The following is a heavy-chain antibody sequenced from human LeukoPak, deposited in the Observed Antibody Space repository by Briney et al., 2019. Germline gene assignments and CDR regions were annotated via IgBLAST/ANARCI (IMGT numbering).Heavy chain of an antibody. J-gene: IGHJ4*02. Sequence: GGSLRLSCAASGFTFSSYAMHWVRQAPGKGLEWVAVISYDGSNNYYADSVKGRFTISRDNSKNTLYLQMNSLRAEDTAVYYCARGHRAWSYWGQGTLVTVSS. CDR2: ISYDGSNN. D-gene: IGHD3-3*01. CDR3: ARGHRAWSY. V-gene: IGHV3-30-3*01. CDR1: GFTFSSYA.